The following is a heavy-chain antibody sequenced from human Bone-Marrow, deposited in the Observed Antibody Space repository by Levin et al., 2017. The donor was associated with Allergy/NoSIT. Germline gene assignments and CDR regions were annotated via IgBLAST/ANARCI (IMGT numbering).Heavy chain of an antibody. Sequence: GESLKISCAASGFTFSNAWMTWVRQAPGKGLEWVGRIKSKAESGTTDYAAPVKGRFTISRDDSKNTLFLQMNSLKNEDTAVYYCTTNRHYDFWTGYYSADDYGMDVWGQGTTVTVSS. V-gene: IGHV3-15*01. D-gene: IGHD3-3*01. CDR2: IKSKAESGTT. CDR1: GFTFSNAW. J-gene: IGHJ6*02. CDR3: TTNRHYDFWTGYYSADDYGMDV.